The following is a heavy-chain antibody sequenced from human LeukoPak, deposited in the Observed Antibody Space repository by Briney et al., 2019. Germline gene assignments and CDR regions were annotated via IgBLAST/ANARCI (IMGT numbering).Heavy chain of an antibody. CDR3: ARVDYDFWSGWNWFDP. V-gene: IGHV3-7*01. J-gene: IGHJ5*02. Sequence: GGSLRLSCAASGFTFSSYWMGWVRQAPGKGLEWVANIKQDGSEKYYVDSVKGRFTISRDNAKNSLYLQMNSLRAEDTAVYYCARVDYDFWSGWNWFDPWGQGTLVTVSS. CDR2: IKQDGSEK. CDR1: GFTFSSYW. D-gene: IGHD3-3*01.